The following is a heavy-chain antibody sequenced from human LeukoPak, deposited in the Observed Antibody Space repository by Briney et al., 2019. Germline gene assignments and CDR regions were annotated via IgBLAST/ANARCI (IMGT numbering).Heavy chain of an antibody. J-gene: IGHJ3*02. V-gene: IGHV1-18*01. D-gene: IGHD3-16*02. Sequence: ASVKVSCKASGYTFTSYGISWVRQAPGQGLEWMGWISAYNGNTNYAQKLQGRVTMTTDTSTSTAYMELRSLRSDDTAVYYCARHHVIYDYVWGSYRYYAFDIWGQGTMVTVSS. CDR1: GYTFTSYG. CDR3: ARHHVIYDYVWGSYRYYAFDI. CDR2: ISAYNGNT.